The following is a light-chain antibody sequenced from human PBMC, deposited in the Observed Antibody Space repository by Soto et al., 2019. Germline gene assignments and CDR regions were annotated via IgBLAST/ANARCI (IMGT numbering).Light chain of an antibody. CDR2: GNN. V-gene: IGLV1-40*01. CDR3: QSYDSSLSGTL. Sequence: QSVLTQPPSVSGAPGQRVTISCTGSNSNIGAGYDVHWYQQLPGTAPKLLMYGNNNRPSEVPDRFSGSKSGTSASLAITGLQAEDEADYYCQSYDSSLSGTLFGGGTKLTVL. CDR1: NSNIGAGYD. J-gene: IGLJ2*01.